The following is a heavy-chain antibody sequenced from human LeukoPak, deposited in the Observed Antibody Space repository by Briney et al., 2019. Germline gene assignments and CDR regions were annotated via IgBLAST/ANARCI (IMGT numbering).Heavy chain of an antibody. J-gene: IGHJ5*02. V-gene: IGHV1-69*13. D-gene: IGHD1-26*01. CDR2: IIPIFGTA. CDR1: GGTFSSYA. CDR3: ARDSGSYFEGFDP. Sequence: SVKVSCTASGGTFSSYAISWVRQAPGQGLEWMGGIIPIFGTANYAQKFQGRVTITADESTSTAYMELSSLRSEDTAVYYCARDSGSYFEGFDPWGQGTLVTVSS.